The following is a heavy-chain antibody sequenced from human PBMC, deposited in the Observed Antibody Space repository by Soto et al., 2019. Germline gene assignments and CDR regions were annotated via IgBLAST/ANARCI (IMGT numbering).Heavy chain of an antibody. J-gene: IGHJ4*02. Sequence: GGSLRLSCAASGFTVSSNYMSWVRQAPGKGPEWVSVIYSGGSTYYADSVKGRFTISRDNSKNTLYLQMNSLRAEDTAVYYCARDSGSSWSLFSWGQGTLVTVSS. D-gene: IGHD6-13*01. CDR3: ARDSGSSWSLFS. V-gene: IGHV3-53*01. CDR2: IYSGGST. CDR1: GFTVSSNY.